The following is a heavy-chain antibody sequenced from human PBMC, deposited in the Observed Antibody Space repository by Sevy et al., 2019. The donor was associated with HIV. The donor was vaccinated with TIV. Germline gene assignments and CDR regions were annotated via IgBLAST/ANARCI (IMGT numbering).Heavy chain of an antibody. J-gene: IGHJ4*02. D-gene: IGHD6-6*01. CDR1: GFTFSSYS. CDR3: ARSVGSSLNPIDY. CDR2: ISSSSSYI. V-gene: IGHV3-21*01. Sequence: GGSLRLSCAASGFTFSSYSMNWVRQAPGKGLEWVSSISSSSSYIYYADSVKGRFTISRDNAKNSLYLQMNSLRAEDTAVYYCARSVGSSLNPIDYWGQGTLVTVSS.